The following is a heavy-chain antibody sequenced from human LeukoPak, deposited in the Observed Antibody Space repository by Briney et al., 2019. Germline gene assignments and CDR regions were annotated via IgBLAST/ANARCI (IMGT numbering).Heavy chain of an antibody. CDR2: IIPIFDTA. V-gene: IGHV1-69*13. CDR1: GGTFSNYA. CDR3: EVGDGSGSYDYFDY. Sequence: ASVKVSCKASGGTFSNYAISWVRQAPGLGLEWMGGIIPIFDTADYAQKFQGRLTITADESTTTAYMELSSLRTDDTAVYYCEVGDGSGSYDYFDYWGQGTLVTASS. J-gene: IGHJ4*02. D-gene: IGHD3-10*01.